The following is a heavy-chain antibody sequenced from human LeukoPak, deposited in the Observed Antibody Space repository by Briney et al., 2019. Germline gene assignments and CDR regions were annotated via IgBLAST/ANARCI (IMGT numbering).Heavy chain of an antibody. V-gene: IGHV4-59*01. J-gene: IGHJ4*02. CDR1: GGSISSYY. D-gene: IGHD6-13*01. CDR3: ARDSSWGLFDY. CDR2: IYYSGST. Sequence: SETLSLTCTVSGGSISSYYWSWTRQPPGKGLEWIGYIYYSGSTNYNPSLKSRVTISVDTSKNQFSLKLSSVTAADTAVYYCARDSSWGLFDYWGQGTLVTVSS.